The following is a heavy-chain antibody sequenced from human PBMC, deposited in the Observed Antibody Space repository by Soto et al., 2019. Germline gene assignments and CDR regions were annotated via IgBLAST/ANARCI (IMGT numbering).Heavy chain of an antibody. Sequence: EVQLLESGGGLIQPGGSLRLSCAASGFTFSNYAMSWVRQAPGKGLEWVSAISGGGGSTYYADSVKGRFTISRDNSRNTVYLQMNSLRAEDTAVYYCAQQPYCTNGVCCSFDFWGQGTLVTGSS. V-gene: IGHV3-23*01. J-gene: IGHJ4*02. CDR1: GFTFSNYA. CDR2: ISGGGGST. D-gene: IGHD2-8*01. CDR3: AQQPYCTNGVCCSFDF.